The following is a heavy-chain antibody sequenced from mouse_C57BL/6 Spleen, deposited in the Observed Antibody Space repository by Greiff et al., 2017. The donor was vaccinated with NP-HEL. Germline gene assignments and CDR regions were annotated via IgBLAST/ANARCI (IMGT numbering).Heavy chain of an antibody. D-gene: IGHD1-1*01. Sequence: QVQLQQSGAELVKPGASVKLSCKASGYTFTSYWMHWVKQRPGRGLEWIGRIDPNSGGTKYNEKFKSKATLTVDKPSSTAYMQLSSLTAEDSAVYYCASSHYYGSSDLLLDYWGQGTTLTVSS. CDR2: IDPNSGGT. J-gene: IGHJ2*01. CDR1: GYTFTSYW. V-gene: IGHV1-72*01. CDR3: ASSHYYGSSDLLLDY.